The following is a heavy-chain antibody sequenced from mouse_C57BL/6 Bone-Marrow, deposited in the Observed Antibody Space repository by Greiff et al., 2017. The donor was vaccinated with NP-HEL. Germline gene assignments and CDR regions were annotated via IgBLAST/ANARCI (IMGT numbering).Heavy chain of an antibody. V-gene: IGHV5-4*03. Sequence: EVKLVESGGGLVKPGGSLILSCAASGFTFSSYAMSWVRQTPEKRLEWVATISDGGSYTYYPDNVNGRFTISSDNAKNNRYRQMSHLKSEDTAMYYCARIGSSPSYWYFDVGGTGTTVTVSS. J-gene: IGHJ1*03. CDR1: GFTFSSYA. CDR2: ISDGGSYT. CDR3: ARIGSSPSYWYFDV. D-gene: IGHD1-1*01.